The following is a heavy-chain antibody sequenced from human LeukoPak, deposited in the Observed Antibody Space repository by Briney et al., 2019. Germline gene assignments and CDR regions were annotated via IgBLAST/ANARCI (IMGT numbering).Heavy chain of an antibody. J-gene: IGHJ4*02. CDR3: ARGIYGGVYGFDY. Sequence: GGSLRLSCAASGFTVSSNYMSWVRQAPGKGLEWVSVIFSSGNTYYADSVKGRFTISRDNSKNTIYLQMNSLKAEDLAVYYCARGIYGGVYGFDYWGQGTLVTVSS. D-gene: IGHD3-3*01. V-gene: IGHV3-53*01. CDR2: IFSSGNT. CDR1: GFTVSSNY.